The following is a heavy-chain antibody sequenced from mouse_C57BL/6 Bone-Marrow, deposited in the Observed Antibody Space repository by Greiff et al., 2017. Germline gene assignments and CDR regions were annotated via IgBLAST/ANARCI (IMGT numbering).Heavy chain of an antibody. CDR1: GFTFTDYY. J-gene: IGHJ3*01. CDR2: IRNKANGYTT. V-gene: IGHV7-3*01. Sequence: EVKLMESGGGLVQPGGSLSLSCAASGFTFTDYYMSWVRQPPGKALEWLGFIRNKANGYTTEYSASVKGRFTISRDNSQSILYLQMNALRAEDSATYYCARYSSSSLAYWGQGTLVTVSA. D-gene: IGHD1-1*01. CDR3: ARYSSSSLAY.